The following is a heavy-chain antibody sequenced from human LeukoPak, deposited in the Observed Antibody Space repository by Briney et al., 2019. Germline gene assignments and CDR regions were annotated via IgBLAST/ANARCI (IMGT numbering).Heavy chain of an antibody. J-gene: IGHJ4*02. CDR2: ISSSGSTI. CDR1: GFTFSDYY. CDR3: ARERDANYYDSSGYYSIRDY. V-gene: IGHV3-11*04. D-gene: IGHD3-22*01. Sequence: KPGGSLRLSCAASGFTFSDYYMSWIRQAPGKGLEWVSYISSSGSTIYYADSVKGQFTISRDNAKNSLYLQMNSLRAEDTAVYYCARERDANYYDSSGYYSIRDYWGQGTLVTVSS.